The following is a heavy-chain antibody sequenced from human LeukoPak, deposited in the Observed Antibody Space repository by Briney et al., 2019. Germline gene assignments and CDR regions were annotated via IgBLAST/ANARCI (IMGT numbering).Heavy chain of an antibody. CDR2: ISSSSSYI. J-gene: IGHJ4*02. CDR3: ARESYDILTGYYNVDY. Sequence: GGSLRLSCAASGFTFSSYSMNWVRQAPGKGLEWVSSISSSSSYIYYADSVKGRFTISRDNAKNSLYLQMNSLRAEDTALYYCARESYDILTGYYNVDYWGQGTLVTVSS. CDR1: GFTFSSYS. V-gene: IGHV3-21*04. D-gene: IGHD3-9*01.